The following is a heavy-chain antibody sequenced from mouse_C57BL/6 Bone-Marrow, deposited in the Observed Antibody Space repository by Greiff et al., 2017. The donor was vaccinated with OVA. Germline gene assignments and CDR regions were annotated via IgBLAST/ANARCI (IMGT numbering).Heavy chain of an antibody. CDR1: GYTFTSYW. CDR3: AGGGYYSNVAWFAY. Sequence: VQLQQPGAELVKPGASVKMSCKASGYTFTSYWITWVKQRPGQGLEWIGDIYPGSGSTNYNEKFKSKATLTVDTSSSTAYMQLSSLTSEDSAVYYCAGGGYYSNVAWFAYWGQGTLVTVSA. J-gene: IGHJ3*01. CDR2: IYPGSGST. V-gene: IGHV1-55*01. D-gene: IGHD2-5*01.